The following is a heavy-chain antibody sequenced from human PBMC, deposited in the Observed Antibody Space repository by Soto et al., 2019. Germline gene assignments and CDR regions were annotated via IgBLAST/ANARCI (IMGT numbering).Heavy chain of an antibody. Sequence: AGGSLRLSCAASGFTFSSYGMHWVRRAPGKGLEWVAVISYDGSNKYYADSVKGRFTISRDNSKNTLYLQMNSLRAEDTAVYYCAKSYYDILTGLVYYYGMDVWGQGTTVTVSS. CDR2: ISYDGSNK. D-gene: IGHD3-9*01. CDR3: AKSYYDILTGLVYYYGMDV. J-gene: IGHJ6*02. V-gene: IGHV3-30*18. CDR1: GFTFSSYG.